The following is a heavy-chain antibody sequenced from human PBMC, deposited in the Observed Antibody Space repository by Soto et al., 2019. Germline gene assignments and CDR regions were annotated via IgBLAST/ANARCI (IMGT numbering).Heavy chain of an antibody. CDR3: ARDLCEVLSHNYYDYYLDV. Sequence: QVHLVESGGGLVKPGGSLRLSCPASGLTFSDYQMTWIRQAPGKGLEWVSYIGSSGLSVYYEDSVKGRFTISRDNANNSLYLQMNSLRAEDSAVYYCARDLCEVLSHNYYDYYLDVWGKGTTVSVSS. CDR1: GLTFSDYQ. V-gene: IGHV3-11*01. J-gene: IGHJ6*03. CDR2: IGSSGLSV.